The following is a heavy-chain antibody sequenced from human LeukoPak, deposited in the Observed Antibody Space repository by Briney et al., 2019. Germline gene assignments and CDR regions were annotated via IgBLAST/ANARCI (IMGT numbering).Heavy chain of an antibody. D-gene: IGHD5-12*01. Sequence: ASVKVSCKASGGTFSSYAISWVRHAPGQGLEWMGGIIPILGTANYAQKFQGRVTITADKSTSTAYMELSSLRSEDTAVYYCGRGARPPHYYYYMDVWGKGATVTVSS. V-gene: IGHV1-69*10. J-gene: IGHJ6*03. CDR3: GRGARPPHYYYYMDV. CDR2: IIPILGTA. CDR1: GGTFSSYA.